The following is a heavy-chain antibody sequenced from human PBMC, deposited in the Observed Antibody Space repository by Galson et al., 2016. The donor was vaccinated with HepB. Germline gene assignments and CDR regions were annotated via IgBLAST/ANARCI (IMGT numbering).Heavy chain of an antibody. Sequence: QSGAEVKKPGESLKISCKGSGYRFTSYWIGWVRQMPGKGLEWMGIIYPGDSETRYSPSFQGQVTISADTSISTAYLHWSSLKASDTAMYYCVRQQLHSYGRTHVDFWGQGTLVTVS. D-gene: IGHD5-18*01. J-gene: IGHJ4*02. CDR3: VRQQLHSYGRTHVDF. CDR1: GYRFTSYW. V-gene: IGHV5-51*01. CDR2: IYPGDSET.